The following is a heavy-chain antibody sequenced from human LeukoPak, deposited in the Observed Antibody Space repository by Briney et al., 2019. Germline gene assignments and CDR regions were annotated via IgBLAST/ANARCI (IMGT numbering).Heavy chain of an antibody. CDR3: AKPLPGWFGEILDYFDY. CDR1: GFTFSSYA. D-gene: IGHD3-10*01. CDR2: ISGSGGST. Sequence: PGGSLRLPCAASGFTFSSYAMSWVRQAPGKGLEWVSAISGSGGSTYYADSVKGRFTISRDNSKNTLYLQMNSLRAEDTAVYYCAKPLPGWFGEILDYFDYWGQGTLVTVSS. V-gene: IGHV3-23*01. J-gene: IGHJ4*02.